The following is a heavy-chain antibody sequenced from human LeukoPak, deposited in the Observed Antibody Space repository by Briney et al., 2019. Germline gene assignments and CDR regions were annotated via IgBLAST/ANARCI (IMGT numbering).Heavy chain of an antibody. CDR3: ARDLDIVVVPATMMDDGFDI. V-gene: IGHV1-2*02. Sequence: ASVKVSCKASGYTFTGYYMHWVRQAPGQGLEWMGWINPNSGGTNYAQKFQGRVTMTRDTSISTAYMELSRLTCDDTAVYYCARDLDIVVVPATMMDDGFDIWGQGTMVTVSS. CDR2: INPNSGGT. D-gene: IGHD2-2*01. J-gene: IGHJ3*02. CDR1: GYTFTGYY.